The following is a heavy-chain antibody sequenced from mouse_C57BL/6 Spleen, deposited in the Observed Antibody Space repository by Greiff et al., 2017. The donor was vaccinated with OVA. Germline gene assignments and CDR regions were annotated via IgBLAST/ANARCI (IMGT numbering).Heavy chain of an antibody. CDR3: ARHEDGNDYDVGYAMDY. Sequence: QVQLQQSGAELVKPGASVKLSCKASGYTFTEYTIHWVKQRSGQGLEWIGWFYPGSGSIKYNEKFKDKATLTADKSSSTVYMELSRLTSEDSAVYFCARHEDGNDYDVGYAMDYWGQGTSVTVSS. V-gene: IGHV1-62-2*01. CDR2: FYPGSGSI. D-gene: IGHD2-4*01. J-gene: IGHJ4*01. CDR1: GYTFTEYT.